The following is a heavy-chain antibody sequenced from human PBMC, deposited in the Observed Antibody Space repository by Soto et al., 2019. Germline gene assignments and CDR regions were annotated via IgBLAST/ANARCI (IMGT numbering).Heavy chain of an antibody. J-gene: IGHJ4*02. Sequence: GGSLRLSCAASGFTFSSYWMSWVRQAPGKGLEWVANIKQDGSEKYYVDSVKGRFTISRDNAKNSLYLQMNSLRAEDTAVYYYAREIRALFLEWLSRSVKLRKFDYWGQGTLVTVSS. CDR3: AREIRALFLEWLSRSVKLRKFDY. CDR1: GFTFSSYW. D-gene: IGHD3-3*01. CDR2: IKQDGSEK. V-gene: IGHV3-7*01.